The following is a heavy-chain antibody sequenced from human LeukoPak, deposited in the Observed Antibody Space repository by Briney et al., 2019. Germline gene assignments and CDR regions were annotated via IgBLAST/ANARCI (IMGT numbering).Heavy chain of an antibody. V-gene: IGHV4-30-4*01. CDR2: IYYSGST. J-gene: IGHJ4*02. D-gene: IGHD5-12*01. Sequence: SETLSLTCTVSGGSISSGDYYWSWIRQPPGKGLEWIGYIYYSGSTYYNPSLKSRVTISVDTSKNQFSLKLSSVTAADTAVYYCARGGRGYSGYDPGKPDYWGQGTLVTVSS. CDR1: GGSISSGDYY. CDR3: ARGGRGYSGYDPGKPDY.